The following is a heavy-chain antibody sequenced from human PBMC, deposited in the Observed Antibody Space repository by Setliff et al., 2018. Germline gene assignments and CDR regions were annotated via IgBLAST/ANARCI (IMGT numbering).Heavy chain of an antibody. CDR3: VRDLSSGWSSFDY. V-gene: IGHV3-21*01. Sequence: GGSLRLSCAASGFTLSSYYMNWVRQAPGKGLEWVSSISSSGSFMYYADSVKGRFTISRNSAKNSLYLQMNSLRAEDTAVYYCVRDLSSGWSSFDYWGQGTLVTVSS. CDR2: ISSSGSFM. D-gene: IGHD6-19*01. CDR1: GFTLSSYY. J-gene: IGHJ4*02.